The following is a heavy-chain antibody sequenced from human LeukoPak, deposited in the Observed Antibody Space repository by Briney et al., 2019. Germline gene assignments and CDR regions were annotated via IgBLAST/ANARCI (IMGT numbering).Heavy chain of an antibody. V-gene: IGHV4-59*01. J-gene: IGHJ4*02. CDR3: ARKIDSSGYFS. CDR2: TYYSGST. CDR1: GGSISSYY. Sequence: SETLSLTCTVSGGSISSYYWSWIRQPPGKGLEWIGYTYYSGSTNYNPSLKSRVTISVDTSKNQFSLKLSSVTAADTAVYYCARKIDSSGYFSWGQGILVTVSS. D-gene: IGHD3-22*01.